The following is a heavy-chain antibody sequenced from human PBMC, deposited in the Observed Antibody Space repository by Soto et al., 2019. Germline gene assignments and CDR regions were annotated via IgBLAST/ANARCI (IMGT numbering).Heavy chain of an antibody. J-gene: IGHJ5*02. Sequence: QVQLVQSGSEVKKPGSSVKVSCKASGGFFSSDAISWVRQAPGQGLEWLGGITPISGTPKYAQKFQGRVTISADESTSTAYMDLSSLRFEDTAIYYCARIYCSGGICFPNGVDPWGQGTLVTVSS. V-gene: IGHV1-69*12. CDR3: ARIYCSGGICFPNGVDP. CDR1: GGFFSSDA. D-gene: IGHD2-8*02. CDR2: ITPISGTP.